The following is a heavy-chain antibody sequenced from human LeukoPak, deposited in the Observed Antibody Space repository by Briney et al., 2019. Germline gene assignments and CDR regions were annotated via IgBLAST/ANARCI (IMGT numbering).Heavy chain of an antibody. CDR3: ARELLGITMVRGVITTHYFDY. D-gene: IGHD3-10*01. CDR2: ISSSVSTI. CDR1: GFTFSDYY. V-gene: IGHV3-11*04. J-gene: IGHJ4*02. Sequence: GGSLRLSCAASGFTFSDYYMSWIRQAPGKGLEWVSYISSSVSTIYYADSVKGRFTISRDNAKNSLYLQMNSLRAEDTAVYYCARELLGITMVRGVITTHYFDYWGQGALVTVSS.